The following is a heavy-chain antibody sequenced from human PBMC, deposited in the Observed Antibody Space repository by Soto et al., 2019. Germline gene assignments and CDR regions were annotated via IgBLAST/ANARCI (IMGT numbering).Heavy chain of an antibody. Sequence: QEQLVQSGAEVKKPGSSVKVSCKASGGTFSSYPISWVRQAPGQGLEWMGGIIPNFGTANYAQKFQGRVTITADESTSTAYMELSSLRSDDTAVYYCARVEGATTARRFTYFDYWGQGTLVTVSS. CDR3: ARVEGATTARRFTYFDY. CDR2: IIPNFGTA. J-gene: IGHJ4*02. CDR1: GGTFSSYP. D-gene: IGHD1-26*01. V-gene: IGHV1-69*01.